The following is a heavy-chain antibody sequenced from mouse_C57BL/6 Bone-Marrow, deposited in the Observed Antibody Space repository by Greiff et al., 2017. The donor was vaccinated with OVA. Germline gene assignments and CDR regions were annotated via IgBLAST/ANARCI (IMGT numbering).Heavy chain of an antibody. CDR2: IYPRSGNT. V-gene: IGHV1-81*01. J-gene: IGHJ3*01. CDR1: GYTFTSYG. D-gene: IGHD2-4*01. CDR3: ARADYDAY. Sequence: VQLQESGAELARPGASVKLSCKASGYTFTSYGISWVKQRTGQGLEWIGEIYPRSGNTYYNEKFKGKATLTADKSSSTAYMELRSLTSEDSAVYFCARADYDAYWGQGTLVTVSA.